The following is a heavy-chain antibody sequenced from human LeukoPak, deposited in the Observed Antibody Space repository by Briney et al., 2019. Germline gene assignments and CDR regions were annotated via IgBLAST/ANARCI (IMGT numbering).Heavy chain of an antibody. Sequence: GGSLRLSCAASGFTFSSYAMTWVGQAPGKGLEWVSGISGNGGSTYYADSVKGRFTISRDNSKNTLYLLMNSLRTEDTAAYYCAKDRGRYFDCLYDFWGQGTLVTVSS. CDR3: AKDRGRYFDCLYDF. V-gene: IGHV3-23*01. CDR1: GFTFSSYA. J-gene: IGHJ4*02. D-gene: IGHD3-9*01. CDR2: ISGNGGST.